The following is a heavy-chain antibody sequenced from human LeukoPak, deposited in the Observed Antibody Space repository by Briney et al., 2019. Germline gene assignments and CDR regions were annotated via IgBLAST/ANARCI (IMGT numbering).Heavy chain of an antibody. CDR3: ASRSSIWSGYQDTLYYFDS. Sequence: PSETLSLTCTVSGGSISSYYWSWIRQPPGKRLEWIGHIYYSGSTNYNPTLKSRVTISVDTSKNQFSLKLSSVTAADTAVYYCASRSSIWSGYQDTLYYFDSWGQGTLVTVSS. CDR2: IYYSGST. CDR1: GGSISSYY. V-gene: IGHV4-59*01. D-gene: IGHD3-3*01. J-gene: IGHJ4*02.